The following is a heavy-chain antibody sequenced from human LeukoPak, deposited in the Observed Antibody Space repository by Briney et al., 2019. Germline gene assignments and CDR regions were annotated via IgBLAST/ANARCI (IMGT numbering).Heavy chain of an antibody. Sequence: SETLSLTCTVSGGSISSGGYYWSWIRQHPGKGLEWIGYSYYSGSTYYNPSLKSRVTISVDTSKNQFSLKLSSVTAADTAVHYCPRDDCSGGSCSKDVWRQGTTLTVPS. CDR3: PRDDCSGGSCSKDV. CDR2: SYYSGST. J-gene: IGHJ6*02. V-gene: IGHV4-31*03. CDR1: GGSISSGGYY. D-gene: IGHD2-15*01.